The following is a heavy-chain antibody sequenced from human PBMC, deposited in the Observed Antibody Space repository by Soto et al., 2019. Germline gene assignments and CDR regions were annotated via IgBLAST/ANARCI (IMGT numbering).Heavy chain of an antibody. V-gene: IGHV4-34*01. CDR1: GESFSGYY. CDR3: ASPGRDI. CDR2: INHSGST. Sequence: QVQLQQRGAGLLKPSETLSLTSAVYGESFSGYYWSWIRQPPGKGLEWIGEINHSGSTHYNPSLKSRVTISVDTSKNQFSLKLSSVTAADTAVYYCASPGRDIWGQGTMVTVSS. J-gene: IGHJ3*02.